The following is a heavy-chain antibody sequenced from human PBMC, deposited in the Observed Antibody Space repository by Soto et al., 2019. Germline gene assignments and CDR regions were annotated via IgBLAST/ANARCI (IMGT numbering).Heavy chain of an antibody. V-gene: IGHV4-34*01. CDR3: ARPWVY. Sequence: QVQLQQWGAGLLKPSETLSLTCTVYGGSFSGYYWSWIRQAPGKGLEWIGEINHSGSTNYNPSLTSRVTTSIYTSKNQFSLKLTSVTAADTAVYYCARPWVYWGQGTLVTVSS. CDR1: GGSFSGYY. J-gene: IGHJ4*02. CDR2: INHSGST.